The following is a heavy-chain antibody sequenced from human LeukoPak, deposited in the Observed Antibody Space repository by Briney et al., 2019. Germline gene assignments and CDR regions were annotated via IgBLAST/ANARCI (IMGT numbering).Heavy chain of an antibody. CDR1: GYTFTSYY. CDR3: ARSTYYYDSSGSNWFDP. CDR2: INPSGGST. Sequence: ASVKVSCKASGYTFTSYYMHWVRQAPRQGLEWMGIINPSGGSTSYAQKFQGRVTMTRDTSTSTVYMELSSLRSEDTAVYYCARSTYYYDSSGSNWFDPWGQGTLVTVSS. D-gene: IGHD3-22*01. V-gene: IGHV1-46*01. J-gene: IGHJ5*02.